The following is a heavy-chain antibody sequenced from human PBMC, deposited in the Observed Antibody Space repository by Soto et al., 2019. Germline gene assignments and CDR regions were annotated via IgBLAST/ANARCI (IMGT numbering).Heavy chain of an antibody. CDR1: GFSLTQYG. Sequence: EVQLVESGGGLVQSGASLRLSCIASGFSLTQYGMSWVRQTPRKGLEWVAKINEDGTKRDYMESVEGLFTNSRDNAKHSVSLQMNSLRADDTAVYFCTRWDGRCSGGSSFFDSWGQGTLVTVSS. CDR2: INEDGTKR. V-gene: IGHV3-7*01. D-gene: IGHD2-15*01. CDR3: TRWDGRCSGGSSFFDS. J-gene: IGHJ4*02.